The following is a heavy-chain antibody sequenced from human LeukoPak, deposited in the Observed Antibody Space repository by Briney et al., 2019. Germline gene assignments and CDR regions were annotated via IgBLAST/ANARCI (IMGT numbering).Heavy chain of an antibody. CDR2: ISGSGGST. V-gene: IGHV3-23*01. J-gene: IGHJ4*02. CDR3: AKSEVYSYGGQFDY. CDR1: GFTFSSYA. D-gene: IGHD5-18*01. Sequence: GGSLRLSCAASGFTFSSYAMSRVRQAPGKGLEWVSAISGSGGSTYYADSVKGRFTISRDNSKNTLYLQMNSLRAEDTAVYYCAKSEVYSYGGQFDYWGQGTLVTVSS.